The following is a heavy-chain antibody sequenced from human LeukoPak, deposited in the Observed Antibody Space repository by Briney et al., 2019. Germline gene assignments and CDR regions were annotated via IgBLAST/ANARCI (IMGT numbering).Heavy chain of an antibody. D-gene: IGHD3-22*01. CDR2: IYHSGST. CDR3: ARDLYDHDSSGYYEF. CDR1: GYSISSGYY. V-gene: IGHV4-38-2*02. J-gene: IGHJ4*02. Sequence: SETLSLTCTVSGYSISSGYYWGWIRQPPGKGLEWIGSIYHSGSTYYNPSLKSRVTISVDTSKNQVSPKLTSVTTADTAVCYCARDLYDHDSSGYYEFWGQGTLVTVSS.